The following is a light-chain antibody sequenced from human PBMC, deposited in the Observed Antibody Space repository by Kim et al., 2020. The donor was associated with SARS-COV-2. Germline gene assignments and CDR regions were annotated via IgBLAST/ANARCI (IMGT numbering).Light chain of an antibody. V-gene: IGLV3-21*04. CDR3: QVWDSSSDHRV. J-gene: IGLJ3*02. CDR2: YDS. Sequence: APGKKARITCGGNNIGSKSVHWYQRKPGQAPVLVIYYDSDRPSGIPERFSGSNSGNTATLTISRVEAGDEADYYCQVWDSSSDHRVFGGGTKLTVL. CDR1: NIGSKS.